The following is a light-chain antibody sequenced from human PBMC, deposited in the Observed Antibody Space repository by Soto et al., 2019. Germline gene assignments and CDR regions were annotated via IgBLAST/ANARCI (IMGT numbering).Light chain of an antibody. CDR2: GAS. V-gene: IGKV3-15*01. J-gene: IGKJ1*01. CDR3: QQYNNWPLA. Sequence: RTRSHAIRCLLPEKKDTLSCRASQSVSAGLAWYQQKPDRAPRLLIYGASTRATGIPARFSGSGSGTEFTLTISSLQSEDFAVYWCQQYNNWPLALGQGTTVHIK. CDR1: QSVSAG.